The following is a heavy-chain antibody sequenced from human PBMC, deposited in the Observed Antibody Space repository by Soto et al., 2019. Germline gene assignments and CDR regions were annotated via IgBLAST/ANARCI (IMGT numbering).Heavy chain of an antibody. V-gene: IGHV1-69*06. J-gene: IGHJ4*02. Sequence: KVSCKASGGTFSNYVVNWVRQAPGQGLEWMGRIIPISGAANYAQKFQGRVTITADKSTSTSYMELSSLRSEDTAVYYCARDMTRTVVPYFDFWGQGTLVTVSS. CDR2: IIPISGAA. CDR1: GGTFSNYV. CDR3: ARDMTRTVVPYFDF. D-gene: IGHD1-7*01.